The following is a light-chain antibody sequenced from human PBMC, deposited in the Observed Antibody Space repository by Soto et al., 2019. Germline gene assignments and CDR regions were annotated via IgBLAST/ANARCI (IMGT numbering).Light chain of an antibody. CDR1: KLGDKY. V-gene: IGLV3-1*01. CDR2: QDS. CDR3: QARDSSLH. Sequence: SYELTQPPSVSVSPGQTASITCSGDKLGDKYACWYQQKPGQSPVLVIYQDSKRPSGIPERFSGSNSGNTATLTISGTQAMDEADYYCQARDSSLHFGTGTKLTVL. J-gene: IGLJ1*01.